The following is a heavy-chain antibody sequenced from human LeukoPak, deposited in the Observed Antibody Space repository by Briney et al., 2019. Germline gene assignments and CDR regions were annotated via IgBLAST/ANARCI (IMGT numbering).Heavy chain of an antibody. D-gene: IGHD1-20*01. Sequence: SETLSLTCTVSGGSISSYYWSWVRQPPGKGLEWIGYAYYSGSSNYNPSLKSRVTISVDTSKSQFSLRLSSVTAADTAVYYCARHHNWNYDYWGQGTLVTVSS. V-gene: IGHV4-59*08. CDR1: GGSISSYY. CDR3: ARHHNWNYDY. CDR2: AYYSGSS. J-gene: IGHJ4*02.